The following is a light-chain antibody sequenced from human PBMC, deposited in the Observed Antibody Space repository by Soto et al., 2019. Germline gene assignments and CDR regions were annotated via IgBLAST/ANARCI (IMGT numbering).Light chain of an antibody. CDR2: KAS. CDR1: QSISSW. Sequence: DIQMTQSPSTLSASVGDRVTITCRASQSISSWLAWYQQKPGKAPKHLIYKASTLESGVPSRCSGSGSGTEFTLTISSLQPDDFATYYCQQSFTFGPGTKVDIK. CDR3: QQSFT. V-gene: IGKV1-5*03. J-gene: IGKJ3*01.